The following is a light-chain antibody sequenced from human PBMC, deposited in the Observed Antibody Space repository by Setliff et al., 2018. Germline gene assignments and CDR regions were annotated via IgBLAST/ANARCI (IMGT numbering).Light chain of an antibody. V-gene: IGLV1-40*01. J-gene: IGLJ1*01. CDR2: GNS. CDR1: SSNIGAGYD. Sequence: QSVLTQAPSVSGAPGQRVTISCTGSSSNIGAGYDVHWYQQLPGTAPKLLIFGNSNRPSGVPDRFSSSKSGTSASLAITGLQAEDEADYYCQSYDSSLSGSVFGTGTKVTVL. CDR3: QSYDSSLSGSV.